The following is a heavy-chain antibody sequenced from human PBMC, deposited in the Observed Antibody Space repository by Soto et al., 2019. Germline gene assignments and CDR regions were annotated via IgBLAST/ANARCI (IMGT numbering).Heavy chain of an antibody. V-gene: IGHV4-34*01. CDR3: ARDNTVTTFTHYYYYGMDV. CDR1: GGSFSGYY. J-gene: IGHJ6*02. CDR2: INHSGST. Sequence: PSETLSLTCAVYGGSFSGYYWGWIRQPPGKGLEWIGEINHSGSTNYNQSLKSRVTISVDTSKNQFSLKLSSVTAADTAVYYCARDNTVTTFTHYYYYGMDVWGQGTTVTVS. D-gene: IGHD4-17*01.